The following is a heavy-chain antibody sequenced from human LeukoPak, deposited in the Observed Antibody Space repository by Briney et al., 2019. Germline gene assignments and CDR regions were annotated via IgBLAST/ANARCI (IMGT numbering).Heavy chain of an antibody. D-gene: IGHD5-24*01. CDR1: GFTVSSNY. CDR2: IYGGGNI. CDR3: ARGAGYNYPYYFDY. Sequence: GGSVRLSCAASGFTVSSNYMNWVRQAPGKGLEWVSVIYGGGNIYYADSVKGRFTISRDNSKNTLYLQMNSLRAEDTAVYYCARGAGYNYPYYFDYWGQGTLVTVSS. J-gene: IGHJ4*02. V-gene: IGHV3-53*01.